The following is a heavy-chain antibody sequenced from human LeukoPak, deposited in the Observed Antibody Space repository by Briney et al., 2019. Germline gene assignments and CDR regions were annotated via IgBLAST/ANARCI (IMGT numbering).Heavy chain of an antibody. CDR2: IYYSGST. CDR3: ARGGWLQHTFDY. D-gene: IGHD5-24*01. V-gene: IGHV4-61*01. CDR1: GGSISSGSYY. J-gene: IGHJ4*02. Sequence: SETLSLTCTVSGGSISSGSYYWSWIRQPPGKGLEWIGYIYYSGSTNYNPSLKSRVTISVDTSKNQFSLKLSSVTAADTAVYYRARGGWLQHTFDYWGQGTLVTVSS.